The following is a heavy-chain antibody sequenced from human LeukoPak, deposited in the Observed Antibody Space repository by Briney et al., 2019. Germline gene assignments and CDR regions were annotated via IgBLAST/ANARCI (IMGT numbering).Heavy chain of an antibody. CDR1: GGSINSYY. J-gene: IGHJ4*02. CDR2: INHSGST. D-gene: IGHD4-23*01. Sequence: SETLSLTCTVSGGSINSYYWSWIRQPPGKGLEWIGEINHSGSTNYNPSLKSRVTISVDTSKNQFSLKLSSVTAADTAVYYCARRGLRWFPPAYYFDYWGQGTLVTVSS. V-gene: IGHV4-34*01. CDR3: ARRGLRWFPPAYYFDY.